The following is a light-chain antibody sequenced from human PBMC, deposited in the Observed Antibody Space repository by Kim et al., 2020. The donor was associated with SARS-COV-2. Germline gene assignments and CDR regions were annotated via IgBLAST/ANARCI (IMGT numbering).Light chain of an antibody. CDR2: QTS. V-gene: IGKV3-20*01. J-gene: IGKJ2*01. CDR1: QTVYKGY. Sequence: PGEKAPLSCRASQTVYKGYLAWYQQRPGQTPRLLLYQTSNRATGIPDRFSGSGSGTDFTLTISRLEPEDFAVYYCQQYGSLPPYTFGQGTKLEI. CDR3: QQYGSLPPYT.